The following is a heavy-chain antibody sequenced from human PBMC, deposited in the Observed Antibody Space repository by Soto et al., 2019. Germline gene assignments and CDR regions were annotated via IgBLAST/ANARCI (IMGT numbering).Heavy chain of an antibody. J-gene: IGHJ4*02. Sequence: PSETLSLTCAVSNFSLSKEYYWGWIRQPPGKGLEWIGSIHQSGSPYYNPSLKSRVTMSVDTSKNQFSLKLSSVTAADTAVYYCARGAFTVPIDYWGQGTLVTVSS. CDR1: NFSLSKEYY. D-gene: IGHD3-3*02. CDR3: ARGAFTVPIDY. V-gene: IGHV4-38-2*01. CDR2: IHQSGSP.